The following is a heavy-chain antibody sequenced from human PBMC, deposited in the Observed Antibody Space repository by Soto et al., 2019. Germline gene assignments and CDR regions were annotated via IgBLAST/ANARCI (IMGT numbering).Heavy chain of an antibody. J-gene: IGHJ5*02. V-gene: IGHV1-18*01. Sequence: QVQLVQSEAAVKKPGASVKVSCKASGYTFTSYGISLVRKAPAQVLAWMGWISAYNCNTNYAQKLQGRVTMTTDTSTSTAYMELGSLRSDDTAVYYCARKWPGDWFDPWGQGTLVTVSS. D-gene: IGHD5-12*01. CDR2: ISAYNCNT. CDR3: ARKWPGDWFDP. CDR1: GYTFTSYG.